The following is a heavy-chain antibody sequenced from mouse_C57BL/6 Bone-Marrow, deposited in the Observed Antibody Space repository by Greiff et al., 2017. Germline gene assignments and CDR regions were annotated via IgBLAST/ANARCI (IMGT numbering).Heavy chain of an antibody. V-gene: IGHV1-34*01. CDR3: VYYGSSYRFAY. J-gene: IGHJ3*01. Sequence: EVKLMESGPELVKPGASVKMSCKASGYTFTDYYMHWVKQSPGKSLEWIGYIYPNNGGNGYTQKFKGKATLTVDKSSSTAYMELRSLTSEDSAVYYCVYYGSSYRFAYWGQGTLVTVSA. D-gene: IGHD1-1*01. CDR1: GYTFTDYY. CDR2: IYPNNGGN.